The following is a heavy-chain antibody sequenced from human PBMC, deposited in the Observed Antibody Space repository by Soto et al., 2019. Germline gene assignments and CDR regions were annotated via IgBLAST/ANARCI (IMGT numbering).Heavy chain of an antibody. CDR1: GDTFSGYS. J-gene: IGHJ4*02. CDR3: ARDLGSGYDPGDY. D-gene: IGHD5-12*01. CDR2: IIPLFGTT. V-gene: IGHV1-69*14. Sequence: QVRLVQSGAEVKKPGSSVKVSCKASGDTFSGYSISWVRQAPGQGLEWMGGIIPLFGTTNYAQRFQGRVTITAVKSTSTAYIELSSLKSEDTAIYYCARDLGSGYDPGDYWGQGTLVTVSS.